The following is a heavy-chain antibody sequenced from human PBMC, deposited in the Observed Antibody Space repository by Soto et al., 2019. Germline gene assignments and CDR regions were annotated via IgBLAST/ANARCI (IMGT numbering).Heavy chain of an antibody. CDR2: IYYSGST. CDR1: GGSISSSSYY. CDR3: ARRLYYDSSGFEGGGMDV. J-gene: IGHJ6*02. Sequence: QLQLQESGPGLVKPSETLSLTCTVSGGSISSSSYYWGWIRQPPGKGLEWIGSIYYSGSTYYNPPLKGRVTKSVDTSKNQFSLKLSSVTAADTAVYYCARRLYYDSSGFEGGGMDVWGQGTTVTVSS. D-gene: IGHD3-22*01. V-gene: IGHV4-39*01.